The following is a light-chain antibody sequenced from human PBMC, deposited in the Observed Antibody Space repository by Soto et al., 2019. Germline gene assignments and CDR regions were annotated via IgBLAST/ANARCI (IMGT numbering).Light chain of an antibody. CDR1: QTVSNNY. J-gene: IGKJ5*01. Sequence: EIVLTQSPGTLSLSPGERAPLSCRASQTVSNNYLAWYQQKPGQAPRLLIYGASSRATGLPDRFSGSGSGTDFTLTISRLEPEDFAVYYCHQYSRSPPTFGQGTRLEI. CDR3: HQYSRSPPT. CDR2: GAS. V-gene: IGKV3-20*01.